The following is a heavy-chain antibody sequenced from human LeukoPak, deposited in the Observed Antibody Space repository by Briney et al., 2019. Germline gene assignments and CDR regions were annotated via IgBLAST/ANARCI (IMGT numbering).Heavy chain of an antibody. CDR2: IYYTGTT. CDR1: GASISSTPSY. V-gene: IGHV4-39*01. D-gene: IGHD2-15*01. Sequence: PSETLSLTCTVSGASISSTPSYWGWIRQPPGKGLEWIGSIYYTGTTYYSPSLKSRVTISVDTSKNQFSLKLSSVTAADTAVYYCATGKDIVVVVAATLEYWGQGTLVTVSS. CDR3: ATGKDIVVVVAATLEY. J-gene: IGHJ4*02.